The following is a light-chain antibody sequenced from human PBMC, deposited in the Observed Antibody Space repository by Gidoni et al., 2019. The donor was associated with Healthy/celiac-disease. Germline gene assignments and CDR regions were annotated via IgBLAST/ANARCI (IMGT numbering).Light chain of an antibody. J-gene: IGKJ5*01. CDR2: LGS. CDR1: QSLLHINGYYY. Sequence: DIVMTQSPLSLPVNPGEPASISCRSSQSLLHINGYYYLDWYLQKPGPSLQLLIYLGSNRASGVPDRFSGSGSGTDFTLNISRVDAEDVGVYYCMQALQTPLTFGQGTRLEIK. CDR3: MQALQTPLT. V-gene: IGKV2-28*01.